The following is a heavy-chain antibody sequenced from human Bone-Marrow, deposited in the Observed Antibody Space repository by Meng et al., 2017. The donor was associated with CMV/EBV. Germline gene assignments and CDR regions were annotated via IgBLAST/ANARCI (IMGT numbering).Heavy chain of an antibody. D-gene: IGHD5-12*01. Sequence: CAASGFTFSSYAMSWVRQAPGKGLEWVSAISASGGSSYYAESVKGRFSISRDNSKNTLYLQMNSLRAGDTAVYYCAKVLRATIVFDYWGQGTLVTVSS. V-gene: IGHV3-23*01. CDR1: GFTFSSYA. CDR3: AKVLRATIVFDY. J-gene: IGHJ4*02. CDR2: ISASGGSS.